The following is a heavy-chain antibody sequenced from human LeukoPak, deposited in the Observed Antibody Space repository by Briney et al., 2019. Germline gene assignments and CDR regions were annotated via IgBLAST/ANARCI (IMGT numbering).Heavy chain of an antibody. D-gene: IGHD2-2*01. Sequence: ASVKVSCKASGYTFTSYGISWVRQAPGQGLEWMGWIGAYNGNTNYAQKLQGRVTMTTDTSTSTAYMELRSLRSEDTAVYYCARDSHCSSTSCSYYYYGMDVWGQGTTVTVSS. J-gene: IGHJ6*02. CDR1: GYTFTSYG. CDR3: ARDSHCSSTSCSYYYYGMDV. CDR2: IGAYNGNT. V-gene: IGHV1-18*01.